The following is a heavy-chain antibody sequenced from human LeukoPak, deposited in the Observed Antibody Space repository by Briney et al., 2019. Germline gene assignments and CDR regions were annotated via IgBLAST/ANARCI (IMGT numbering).Heavy chain of an antibody. J-gene: IGHJ4*02. CDR2: ISGSGGST. D-gene: IGHD2-15*01. CDR1: GFTFSDYY. Sequence: GGSLRLSCAASGFTFSDYYMSWIRQAPGKGLEWVSAISGSGGSTYYADSVKGRFTISRDNSKNTLYLQMNSLRAEDTAVYYCAKSVLGYCSGGSCYSADYWGQGTLVTVSS. CDR3: AKSVLGYCSGGSCYSADY. V-gene: IGHV3-23*01.